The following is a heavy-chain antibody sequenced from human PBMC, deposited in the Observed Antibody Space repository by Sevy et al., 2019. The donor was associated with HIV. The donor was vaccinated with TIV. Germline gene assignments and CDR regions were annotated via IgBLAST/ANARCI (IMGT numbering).Heavy chain of an antibody. J-gene: IGHJ4*02. CDR1: GYTFTGYY. D-gene: IGHD2-2*01. V-gene: IGHV1-2*02. CDR2: INPNSGGT. Sequence: ASVKVSCKASGYTFTGYYMHWVRQAPGQGLEWMGWINPNSGGTNYAQKFQGRVTMTRDTSISTAYMELSRLRSDDTAVYYCAGEGGAGSGCSSTSCYHLDYWGQGTLVTVSS. CDR3: AGEGGAGSGCSSTSCYHLDY.